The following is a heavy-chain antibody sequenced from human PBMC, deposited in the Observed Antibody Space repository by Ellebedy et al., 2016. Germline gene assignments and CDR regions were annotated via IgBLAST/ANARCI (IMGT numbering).Heavy chain of an antibody. D-gene: IGHD2-8*01. CDR3: ARALGPVWNYFDY. Sequence: GESLKISCAASGFTFSSYGMHWVRQAPGKGLEWVAVIWYDGSNKYYADSVKGRFTISRDNSKNTLYLQMNSLRAEDTAVYYCARALGPVWNYFDYWGQGTLVTVSS. CDR2: IWYDGSNK. V-gene: IGHV3-33*08. CDR1: GFTFSSYG. J-gene: IGHJ4*02.